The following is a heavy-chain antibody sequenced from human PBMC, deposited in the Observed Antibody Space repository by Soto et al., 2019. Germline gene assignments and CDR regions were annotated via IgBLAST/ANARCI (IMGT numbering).Heavy chain of an antibody. Sequence: PGGSLRLSCAASGFTFSDYYMSWIRQAPGKGRECVSYISSSSSYTNYADSVKGRFTISRDNHKNSLYLQINSLRAEDTAVYYCARGRDAFDIWGQGTMVTVSS. J-gene: IGHJ3*02. CDR1: GFTFSDYY. CDR2: ISSSSSYT. CDR3: ARGRDAFDI. V-gene: IGHV3-11*06.